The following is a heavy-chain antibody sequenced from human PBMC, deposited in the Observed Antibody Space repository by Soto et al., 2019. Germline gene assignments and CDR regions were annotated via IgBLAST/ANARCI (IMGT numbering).Heavy chain of an antibody. D-gene: IGHD6-13*01. CDR1: GFTFSSYG. CDR2: IWYDGSNK. V-gene: IGHV3-33*01. J-gene: IGHJ4*02. CDR3: ARGRSAADHFEY. Sequence: PGGSLRLSCAASGFTFSSYGMHWVRQAPGKGLEWVAVIWYDGSNKYYADSVKGRFTISRDNSKNTLYLQMNSLRAEDTAVYYCARGRSAADHFEYWGQGTLVTVSS.